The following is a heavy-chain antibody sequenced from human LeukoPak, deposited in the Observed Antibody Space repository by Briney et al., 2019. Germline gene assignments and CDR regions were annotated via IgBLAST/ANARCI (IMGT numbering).Heavy chain of an antibody. CDR3: ARDQMVRAHWYFDL. CDR2: ISGDGGST. CDR1: GFTFDDYA. Sequence: GGSLRLSWAASGFTFDDYAMHWVRQAPGKGLEWVSLISGDGGSTYYADSVKGRFTISRDNSKNSLYLQMNSLRAEDTAVYYCARDQMVRAHWYFDLWGRGTLVTVSS. D-gene: IGHD2-8*01. V-gene: IGHV3-43*02. J-gene: IGHJ2*01.